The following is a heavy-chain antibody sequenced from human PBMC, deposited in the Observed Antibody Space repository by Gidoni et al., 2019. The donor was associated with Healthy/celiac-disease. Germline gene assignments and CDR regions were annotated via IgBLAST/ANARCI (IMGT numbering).Heavy chain of an antibody. CDR3: ASAWSGIDY. J-gene: IGHJ4*02. V-gene: IGHV4-59*08. CDR2: IYYSGST. CDR1: GGSISSYY. D-gene: IGHD3-3*01. Sequence: QVQLLESGPGLVTPSETLSLTCTVSGGSISSYYWSWIRQPPGKGLEWIGYIYYSGSTNYHPSLKSRVTISVDTSKNQFSLKLSSVTAADTAVYYCASAWSGIDYWGQGTLVTVSS.